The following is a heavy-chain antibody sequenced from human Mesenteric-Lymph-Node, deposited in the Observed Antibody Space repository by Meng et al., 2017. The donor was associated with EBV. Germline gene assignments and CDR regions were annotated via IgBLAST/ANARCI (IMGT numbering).Heavy chain of an antibody. CDR1: GGSIGSTHYY. D-gene: IGHD3-10*01. CDR2: IYYSGST. Sequence: QRQLPESGPGLVKPSEPLSLTCTVSGGSIGSTHYYWGWIRQPPGKGLEWIGYIYYSGSTYYNPSLKSRVTISVDTSKNQFSLKLKSVTAADTAVYYCARFQLLSFGEQTWSQGSLVTVSS. V-gene: IGHV4-30-4*08. CDR3: ARFQLLSFGEQT. J-gene: IGHJ5*02.